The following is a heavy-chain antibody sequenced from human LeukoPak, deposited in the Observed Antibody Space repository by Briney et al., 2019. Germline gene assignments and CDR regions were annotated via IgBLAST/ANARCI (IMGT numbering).Heavy chain of an antibody. CDR1: GGTFSSYT. V-gene: IGHV1-69*02. CDR3: ARNKWNYYDSSGYYFFDY. D-gene: IGHD3-22*01. CDR2: IIPILGIA. J-gene: IGHJ4*02. Sequence: EASVKVSCKASGGTFSSYTISWVRQAPGQGLEWMGRIIPILGIANYAQKFQGRVTITADKSTSTAYMELSSLRSEDTAVYYCARNKWNYYDSSGYYFFDYWGQGTLVTVSS.